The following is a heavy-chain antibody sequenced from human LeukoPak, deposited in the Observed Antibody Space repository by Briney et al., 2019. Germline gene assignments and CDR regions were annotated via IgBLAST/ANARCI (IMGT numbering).Heavy chain of an antibody. CDR2: IYYSGST. D-gene: IGHD3-22*01. J-gene: IGHJ6*02. Sequence: PSETLTLTCTVSGGSISSYYWSWIRQPPGKGLEWIGYIYYSGSTNYNPSLKSRVTISVDTSKNQFSLKLSSVTAADTAVYYCARDREYYYDSSGYYTVYYGMDVWGQGTTVTVSS. CDR3: ARDREYYYDSSGYYTVYYGMDV. V-gene: IGHV4-59*01. CDR1: GGSISSYY.